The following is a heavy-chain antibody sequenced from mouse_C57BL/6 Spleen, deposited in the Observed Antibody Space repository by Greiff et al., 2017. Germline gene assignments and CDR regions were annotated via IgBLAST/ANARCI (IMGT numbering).Heavy chain of an antibody. Sequence: EVQRVESGGGLVQPGGSLSLSCAASGFTFTDYYMSWVRQPPGKALEWLGFIRNKANGYTTEYSASVKGRFTISRDNSQSILYLQMNALRAEDSATYYCARSPNYYGSSYLDYWGQGTTLTVSS. J-gene: IGHJ2*01. CDR3: ARSPNYYGSSYLDY. CDR2: IRNKANGYTT. CDR1: GFTFTDYY. V-gene: IGHV7-3*01. D-gene: IGHD1-1*01.